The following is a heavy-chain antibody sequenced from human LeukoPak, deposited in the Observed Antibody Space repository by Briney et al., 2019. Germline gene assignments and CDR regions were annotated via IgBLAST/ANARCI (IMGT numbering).Heavy chain of an antibody. CDR1: GFTFSSYA. Sequence: GGSLGLSCAASGFTFSSYAMSWVRQAPGKGLEWVSGISGSGGSTYYADSVKGRFTISRDNSKNTLYLQMNSQRAEDTAVYYCAKLPIVVVVAATWWFDPWGQGTLVTVSS. J-gene: IGHJ5*02. V-gene: IGHV3-23*01. D-gene: IGHD2-15*01. CDR2: ISGSGGST. CDR3: AKLPIVVVVAATWWFDP.